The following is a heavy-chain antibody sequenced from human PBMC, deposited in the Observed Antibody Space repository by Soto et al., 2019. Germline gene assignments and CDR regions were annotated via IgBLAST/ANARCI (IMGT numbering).Heavy chain of an antibody. CDR3: ARAFRSSGWYFQH. Sequence: SLRLSCAASGFTFSSYSMNWVRQAPGKGLEGVSYISSSSSTIYYADSVKGRFTISRDNAKNSLYRQMNSLRDEDTAVYYCARAFRSSGWYFQHWGQGTLVTVPS. D-gene: IGHD6-19*01. CDR2: ISSSSSTI. CDR1: GFTFSSYS. V-gene: IGHV3-48*02. J-gene: IGHJ1*01.